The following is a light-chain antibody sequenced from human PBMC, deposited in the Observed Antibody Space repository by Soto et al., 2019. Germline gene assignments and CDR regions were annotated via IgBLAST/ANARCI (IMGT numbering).Light chain of an antibody. V-gene: IGLV2-8*01. Sequence: QSVLTQPPSASGSPGQSVTISCTGTKNDIGVYDFVSWYQHHPGKAPRLIIYEVVQRPSGVPDRFSGSKSGNTASLPVSGLQAADEGDYFCKSYAGSNTYVFGSGTKVTVL. J-gene: IGLJ1*01. CDR1: KNDIGVYDF. CDR3: KSYAGSNTYV. CDR2: EVV.